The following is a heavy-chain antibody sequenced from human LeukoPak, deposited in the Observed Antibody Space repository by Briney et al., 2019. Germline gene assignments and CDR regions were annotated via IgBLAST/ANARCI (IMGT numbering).Heavy chain of an antibody. Sequence: PGGSLRLSCAASGFTFSSYAMSWVRQAPGKGLQWVGFIRSYAYGGTTDYAASVKGRFTISRDDSKSIADLQMNSLKTEDTAVYYCTRGRFYGETHWFDPWGQGTLVTVSS. CDR2: IRSYAYGGTT. J-gene: IGHJ5*02. D-gene: IGHD3-10*01. V-gene: IGHV3-49*04. CDR1: GFTFSSYA. CDR3: TRGRFYGETHWFDP.